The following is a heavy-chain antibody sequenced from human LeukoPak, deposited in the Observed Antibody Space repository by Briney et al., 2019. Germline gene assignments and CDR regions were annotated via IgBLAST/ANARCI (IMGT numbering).Heavy chain of an antibody. CDR3: ARVTGYVMEDYFDY. CDR1: GGSIRSYY. V-gene: IGHV4-59*01. CDR2: IYYSGST. D-gene: IGHD6-13*01. Sequence: PSETLSLTCTVSGGSIRSYYWSWIRQPPGKGLEWIGYIYYSGSTSYNPSLKSRVTISVDTSKNQFSLRLSSVTAADTAVYYCARVTGYVMEDYFDYWGQGTLVTVSS. J-gene: IGHJ4*02.